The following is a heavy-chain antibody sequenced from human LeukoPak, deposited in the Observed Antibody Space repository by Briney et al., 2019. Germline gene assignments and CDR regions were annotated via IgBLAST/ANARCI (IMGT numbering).Heavy chain of an antibody. CDR3: AKDTPGGNVY. CDR1: GFTFDDYA. Sequence: GRSLRLSCAASGFTFDDYAMHWVRQAPGKGLEWVSGISWNSGSIGYADSVKGRFTISRDNAKNSLYLQMNSLRAEDTALYYCAKDTPGGNVYWGQGTLVTVSS. J-gene: IGHJ4*02. D-gene: IGHD2-8*02. CDR2: ISWNSGSI. V-gene: IGHV3-9*01.